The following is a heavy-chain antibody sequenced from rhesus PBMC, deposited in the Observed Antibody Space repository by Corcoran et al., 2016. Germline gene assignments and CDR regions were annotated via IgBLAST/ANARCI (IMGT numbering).Heavy chain of an antibody. CDR1: GYTFTDYY. J-gene: IGHJ6*01. V-gene: IGHV1S2*01. D-gene: IGHD6S26*01. Sequence: QVQLVQSGAEVKKPGSSVKVSCKASGYTFTDYYMHWVRQAPRQGREWMGWINPYNGNTKYEQKFQGRGTMTRDTATSTAYMELSSVISEDTAVYYCARGSSGWSGGGLDSWGQGVVVTVSS. CDR2: INPYNGNT. CDR3: ARGSSGWSGGGLDS.